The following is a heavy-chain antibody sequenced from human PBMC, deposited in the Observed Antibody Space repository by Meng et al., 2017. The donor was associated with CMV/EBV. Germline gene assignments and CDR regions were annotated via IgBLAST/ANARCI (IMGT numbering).Heavy chain of an antibody. CDR1: GFTFSSYD. CDR2: IGTAGDT. V-gene: IGHV3-13*01. D-gene: IGHD2-2*01. Sequence: GESLKISCAASGFTFSSYDMHWVRQATGKGLEWVSAIGTAGDTYYPGSVKGRFTISRENAKNSLYLQMNSLRAGDTAVYYCARGSSTSPGGVYYYYGMDVWGQGTTVTVSS. J-gene: IGHJ6*02. CDR3: ARGSSTSPGGVYYYYGMDV.